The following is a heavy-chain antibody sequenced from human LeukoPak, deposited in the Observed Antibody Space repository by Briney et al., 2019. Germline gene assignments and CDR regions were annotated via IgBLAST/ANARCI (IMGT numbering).Heavy chain of an antibody. V-gene: IGHV1-46*01. CDR3: ARDLRGYSYYYSMDV. J-gene: IGHJ6*02. D-gene: IGHD5-12*01. CDR2: INPGGGST. Sequence: ASVKVSCKASGYTFTSYYMHWVRQAPGQGLEWMGIINPGGGSTSYAQKFQGRVTMTRDTSTSTVYMELSSLRSEDTAVYYCARDLRGYSYYYSMDVWGQGTTVTVSS. CDR1: GYTFTSYY.